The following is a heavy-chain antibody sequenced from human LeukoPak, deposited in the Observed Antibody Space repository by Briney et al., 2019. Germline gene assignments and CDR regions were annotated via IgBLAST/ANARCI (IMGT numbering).Heavy chain of an antibody. Sequence: SVKVSCKASGGTFSSYAISWVRQAPGQGLEWMGGIIPIFGTANYAQKFQGRVTITADKSTSTAYMELSSLRSEDTDVYYCARGTYYDFWSGYYLDYWGQGTLVTVSS. CDR3: ARGTYYDFWSGYYLDY. J-gene: IGHJ4*02. D-gene: IGHD3-3*01. CDR2: IIPIFGTA. V-gene: IGHV1-69*06. CDR1: GGTFSSYA.